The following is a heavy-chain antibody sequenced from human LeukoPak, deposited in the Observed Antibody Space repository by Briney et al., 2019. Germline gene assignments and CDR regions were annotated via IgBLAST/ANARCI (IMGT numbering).Heavy chain of an antibody. CDR2: IGGAGGST. D-gene: IGHD6-13*01. CDR1: GFTFSTYW. V-gene: IGHV3-23*01. J-gene: IGHJ4*02. Sequence: GGSLRLSCSASGFTFSTYWMSWVRQVPGKGLEWVSAIGGAGGSTYYADSVRGRFTISRDDSKNTLYLQMNGLRAEDTAVYFCAKDPFRFTSRSGAYYFDYWGQGTLVTVSS. CDR3: AKDPFRFTSRSGAYYFDY.